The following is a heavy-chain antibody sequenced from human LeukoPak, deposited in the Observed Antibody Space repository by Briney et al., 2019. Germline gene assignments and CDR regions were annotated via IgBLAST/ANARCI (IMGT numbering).Heavy chain of an antibody. CDR2: IMPSLGIG. CDR1: GGTFLGGTSNNYA. Sequence: SVKVSCKASGGTFLGGTSNNYAITWVRQAPGQGLEWLGRIMPSLGIGNYPQKFQDRVKITTDESTSAAYMELSSLRSEDTAVYYCARGETYDSYEIRGNALDVWGQGTMVTVSS. J-gene: IGHJ3*01. D-gene: IGHD3-16*01. CDR3: ARGETYDSYEIRGNALDV. V-gene: IGHV1-69*04.